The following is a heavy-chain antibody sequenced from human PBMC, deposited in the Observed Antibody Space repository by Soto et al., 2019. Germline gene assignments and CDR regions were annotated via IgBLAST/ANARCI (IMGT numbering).Heavy chain of an antibody. CDR2: IKQDGSEK. Sequence: GGSLRLSCVGSGFTFGKYWMDWLRQTPGKGLEWVANIKQDGSEKFYVDSVRGRFTISRDNAKNSVYLEMNRLRDGDTGVYYCAREEESVGSPPSGFHPWGQGVQVTVSS. CDR3: AREEESVGSPPSGFHP. J-gene: IGHJ5*02. D-gene: IGHD3-10*01. CDR1: GFTFGKYW. V-gene: IGHV3-7*03.